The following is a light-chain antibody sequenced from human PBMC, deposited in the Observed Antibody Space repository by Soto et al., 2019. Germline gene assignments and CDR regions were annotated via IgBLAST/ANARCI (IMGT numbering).Light chain of an antibody. CDR1: QSISSW. CDR2: DAS. V-gene: IGKV1-5*01. Sequence: DIQMTQSPSTLSASVGDRVTITCRASQSISSWLAWYQQKPGKAPKILIYDASSLESGVPSRVSGSGSGTEFTLTISSLQPDDFATYYCQQYNSFWTCGQGTKVEIK. J-gene: IGKJ1*01. CDR3: QQYNSFWT.